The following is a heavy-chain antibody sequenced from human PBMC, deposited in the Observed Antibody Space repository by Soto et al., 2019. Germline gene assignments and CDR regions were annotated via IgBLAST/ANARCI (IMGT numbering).Heavy chain of an antibody. J-gene: IGHJ4*02. V-gene: IGHV4-34*01. CDR3: ARCIAAAGPIDY. CDR2: INHSGST. D-gene: IGHD6-13*01. CDR1: GGSFSGYY. Sequence: SGTLSLTCAVYGGSFSGYYWTWTRQPPGTGLGWSGEINHSGSTNYNPSLKSRVTISVDTSKNQFSLKLSSVTAADTAVYYCARCIAAAGPIDYWGQGTLVTVSS.